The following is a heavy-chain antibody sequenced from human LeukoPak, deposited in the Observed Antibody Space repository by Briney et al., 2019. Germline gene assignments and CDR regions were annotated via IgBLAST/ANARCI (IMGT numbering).Heavy chain of an antibody. V-gene: IGHV3-30-3*01. CDR2: VSHDGVNK. CDR3: ATLHIAATGSHAVDV. Sequence: GGSLRLSCVASGFTLSKYPMHWVRQAPGKGLEWVAVVSHDGVNKYYADSVKGRFTISRENSKNTLHLQMNSLRGEDTAVYYCATLHIAATGSHAVDVWGQGTTVTVSS. J-gene: IGHJ6*02. D-gene: IGHD6-13*01. CDR1: GFTLSKYP.